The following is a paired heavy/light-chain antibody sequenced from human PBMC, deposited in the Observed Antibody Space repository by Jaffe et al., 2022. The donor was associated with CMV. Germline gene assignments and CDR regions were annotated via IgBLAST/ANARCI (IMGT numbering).Heavy chain of an antibody. Sequence: QVQLQQWGAGLLKPSETLSLTCAVYGGSFSGYYWSWIRQPPGKGLEWIGEINHSGSTNYNPSLKSRVTISVDTSKNQFSLKLSSVTAADTAVYYCARFYDYVWGSYRLGSKYYFDYWGQGTLVTVSS. J-gene: IGHJ4*02. CDR1: GGSFSGYY. D-gene: IGHD3-16*02. CDR2: INHSGST. V-gene: IGHV4-34*01. CDR3: ARFYDYVWGSYRLGSKYYFDY.
Light chain of an antibody. CDR2: ENN. J-gene: IGLJ3*02. Sequence: QSVLTQPPSVSAAPGQKVTISCSGSSSNIGNNYVSWYQQLPGTAPKLLIYENNKRPSGIPDRFSGSKSGTSATLGITGLQTGDEADYYCGTWDSSLSANWVFGGGTKLTVL. CDR3: GTWDSSLSANWV. CDR1: SSNIGNNY. V-gene: IGLV1-51*02.